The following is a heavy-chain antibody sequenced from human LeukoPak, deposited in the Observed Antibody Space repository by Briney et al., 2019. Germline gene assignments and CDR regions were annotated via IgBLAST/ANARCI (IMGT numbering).Heavy chain of an antibody. CDR3: ARVSISSGYSFGGDAFDI. V-gene: IGHV4-4*07. D-gene: IGHD3-22*01. CDR1: GGSISSYY. J-gene: IGHJ3*02. CDR2: NYTSGST. Sequence: SQTLSLTCTVSGGSISSYYWSWIRQPAGKGLEWIGRNYTSGSTNYNPSLKSRVTMSVDTSKNQFSLKLSSVTAADTAVYYCARVSISSGYSFGGDAFDIWGQGTMVTVSS.